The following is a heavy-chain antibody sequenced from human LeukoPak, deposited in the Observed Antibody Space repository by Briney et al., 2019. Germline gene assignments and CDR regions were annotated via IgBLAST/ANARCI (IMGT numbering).Heavy chain of an antibody. CDR3: ARAFTSAYYYMDV. CDR1: GFTFSGYY. V-gene: IGHV3-11*01. CDR2: ISSSGSTI. Sequence: GGSLRLSCAASGFTFSGYYMSWVRQAPGKGLEWVSYISSSGSTIYYADSVKGRFTISRDNAKNSLYLQMNSLRAEDTAVYYCARAFTSAYYYMDVWGKGTTVTVSS. J-gene: IGHJ6*03.